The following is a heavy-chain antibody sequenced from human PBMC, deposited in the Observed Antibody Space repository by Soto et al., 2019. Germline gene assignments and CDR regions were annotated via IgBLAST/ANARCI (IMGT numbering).Heavy chain of an antibody. CDR1: GFTFGDFW. V-gene: IGHV3-7*05. D-gene: IGHD3-10*01. CDR3: VRHHSVSYYFDY. J-gene: IGHJ4*02. Sequence: EVQLVESGGGLVQPGGSLRLSCVASGFTFGDFWMTWVRRAPGKGLEWLANTKQDETEKNYADSVEGRFSISRDNAKNSLFLQVNSLRVEDTAVYYCVRHHSVSYYFDYWGQGTLVTVSS. CDR2: TKQDETEK.